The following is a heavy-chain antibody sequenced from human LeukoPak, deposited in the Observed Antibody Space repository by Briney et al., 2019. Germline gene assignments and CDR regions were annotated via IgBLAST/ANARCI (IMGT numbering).Heavy chain of an antibody. CDR1: GGSISSSSYY. D-gene: IGHD3-10*01. CDR2: IYYSGST. Sequence: PSETLSLTCTVSGGSISSSSYYWGWIRQPPGKGLEWIGSIYYSGSTYYNPSLKSRVTISVDTSKNQFSLKLSSVTAADTAVYYCAREEITMVRGVEQGSWFDPWGQGTLVTVSS. V-gene: IGHV4-39*07. CDR3: AREEITMVRGVEQGSWFDP. J-gene: IGHJ5*02.